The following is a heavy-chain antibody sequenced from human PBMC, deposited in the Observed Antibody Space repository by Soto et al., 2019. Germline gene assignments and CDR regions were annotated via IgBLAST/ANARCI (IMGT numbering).Heavy chain of an antibody. CDR3: ARENSSSSVRFDP. V-gene: IGHV4-59*01. D-gene: IGHD6-6*01. CDR1: GGSISSYY. CDR2: IYYSGST. J-gene: IGHJ5*02. Sequence: SETLSLTCTASGGSISSYYWSWIRQPPGKGLEWIGYIYYSGSTNYNPSLKSRVTISVDTSKNQFSLKLSSVTAADTAVYYCARENSSSSVRFDPWGQGTLVTVSS.